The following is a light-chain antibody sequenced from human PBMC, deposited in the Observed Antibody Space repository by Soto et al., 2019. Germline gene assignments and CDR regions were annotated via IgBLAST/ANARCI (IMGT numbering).Light chain of an antibody. J-gene: IGLJ2*01. CDR3: CSYAGSRTLV. Sequence: QSALTQPASVSGSPGQSITISCTGTSSDVGTYNLVSWYQQHPGTAPKLMIYEGSKRPSGVSNRFSGSKSGNTASLTISGLQGEDEADYYCCSYAGSRTLVFGGGTRSPS. CDR2: EGS. CDR1: SSDVGTYNL. V-gene: IGLV2-23*01.